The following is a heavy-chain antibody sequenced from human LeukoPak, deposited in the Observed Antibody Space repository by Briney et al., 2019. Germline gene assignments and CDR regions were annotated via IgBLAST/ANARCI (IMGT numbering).Heavy chain of an antibody. V-gene: IGHV1-8*01. CDR2: MNPNSGNT. D-gene: IGHD3-10*01. CDR1: GYTFTSYD. CDR3: ATRGVRGVIAYYYYGMDV. J-gene: IGHJ6*02. Sequence: PRASVKVSCKASGYTFTSYDINWVRQATGQGLEWMGWMNPNSGNTGYAQKFQGRVTMTRNTSISTAYMELSSLRSEDTAVYYCATRGVRGVIAYYYYGMDVWGQGTTVTVSS.